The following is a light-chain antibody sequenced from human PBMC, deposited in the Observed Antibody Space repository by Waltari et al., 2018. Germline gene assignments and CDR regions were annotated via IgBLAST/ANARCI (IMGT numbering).Light chain of an antibody. CDR3: SSHTSAGTV. J-gene: IGLJ3*02. CDR1: SSDVGGFNY. V-gene: IGLV2-14*01. CDR2: EVR. Sequence: QSALTQPASVSGSPGQSITISCSGTSSDVGGFNYVSWYQQHPGKVPKLMIYEVRNRPSGVSNRFSGSKSGNTASLTISGLQAEDEADYYCSSHTSAGTVFGGGTKLTVL.